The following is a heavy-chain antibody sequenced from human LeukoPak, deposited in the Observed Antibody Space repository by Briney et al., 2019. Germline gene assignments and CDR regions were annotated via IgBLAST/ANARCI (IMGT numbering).Heavy chain of an antibody. V-gene: IGHV1-46*01. J-gene: IGHJ5*02. CDR3: ARDRMYYYDSSGPGNWFDP. CDR2: INPSGGST. D-gene: IGHD3-22*01. Sequence: PPASVKVSCEASGYTFTSYYMHWVRQAPGQGLEWMGIINPSGGSTSYAQKFQGRVTMTRDMSTSTVYMELSSLRSEDTAVYYCARDRMYYYDSSGPGNWFDPWGQGALVTVSS. CDR1: GYTFTSYY.